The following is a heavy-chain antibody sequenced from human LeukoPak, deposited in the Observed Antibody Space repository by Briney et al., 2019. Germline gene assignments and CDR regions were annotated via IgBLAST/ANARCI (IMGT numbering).Heavy chain of an antibody. CDR2: MNPNSDNT. V-gene: IGHV1-8*01. CDR1: GYTFTSYG. D-gene: IGHD2-2*01. Sequence: ASVKVSCKASGYTFTSYGINWVRQATGHGLEWMGWMNPNSDNTGYAQKFQGRVTMTRNTSISTAYMELSSLRSEDTAVYYCARGQGLGYCSSTSCYGDWYFDLWGRGTLVTVSS. J-gene: IGHJ2*01. CDR3: ARGQGLGYCSSTSCYGDWYFDL.